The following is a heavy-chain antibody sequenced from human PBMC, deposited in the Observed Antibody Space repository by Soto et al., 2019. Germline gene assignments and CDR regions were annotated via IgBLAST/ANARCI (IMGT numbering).Heavy chain of an antibody. J-gene: IGHJ5*02. Sequence: GASVNVSCKASGYTFSRYGISWVRQAPGQGLEWMGRINPKSDDTNYAQKFQGRVTMTRDTSIDTAYLELTGLTSDDTAIYYCARKHSLDYIRWGLDPWGQGTLVTVSS. D-gene: IGHD4-4*01. V-gene: IGHV1-2*02. CDR1: GYTFSRYG. CDR2: INPKSDDT. CDR3: ARKHSLDYIRWGLDP.